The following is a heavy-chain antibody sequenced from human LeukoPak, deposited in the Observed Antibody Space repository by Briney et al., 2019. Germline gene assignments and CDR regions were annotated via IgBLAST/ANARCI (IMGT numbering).Heavy chain of an antibody. D-gene: IGHD1-26*01. CDR2: IYTSGST. CDR3: AREEEWGAPFDY. Sequence: SETLSLTCSVSGGSISSYYWSWIPQPAGKGLEWIGRIYTSGSTNYNPSLKSRVTMSVDTSKNQFSLKLSSATAADTAVYYCAREEEWGAPFDYWGQGTLVTVSS. J-gene: IGHJ4*02. CDR1: GGSISSYY. V-gene: IGHV4-4*07.